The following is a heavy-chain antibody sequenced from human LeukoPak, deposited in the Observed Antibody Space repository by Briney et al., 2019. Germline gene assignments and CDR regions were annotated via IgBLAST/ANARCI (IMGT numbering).Heavy chain of an antibody. CDR3: AKPFYGGNQPFDY. CDR1: GFTFSSYA. Sequence: GGSLRLSCAASGFTFSSYAMSWVRQAPGKGLGWVSAISGSGGSTYYADSVKGRFTISRDNSKNTLYLQMNSLRAEDTAVYYCAKPFYGGNQPFDYWGQGTLVTVSS. V-gene: IGHV3-23*01. D-gene: IGHD4-23*01. CDR2: ISGSGGST. J-gene: IGHJ4*02.